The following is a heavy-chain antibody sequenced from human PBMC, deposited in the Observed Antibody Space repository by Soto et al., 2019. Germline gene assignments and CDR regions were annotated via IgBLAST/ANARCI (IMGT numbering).Heavy chain of an antibody. Sequence: GGSVKGSCKASGYTFTSYGISWGRQGPGQGLEWMGWISAYNGNTNYAQKLQGRVTMTTDTSTSTAYMELRSLRSDDTAVYYCARDRPPVGATPLCYFDYWGQGTLVTVSS. V-gene: IGHV1-18*01. J-gene: IGHJ4*02. CDR1: GYTFTSYG. CDR2: ISAYNGNT. CDR3: ARDRPPVGATPLCYFDY. D-gene: IGHD1-26*01.